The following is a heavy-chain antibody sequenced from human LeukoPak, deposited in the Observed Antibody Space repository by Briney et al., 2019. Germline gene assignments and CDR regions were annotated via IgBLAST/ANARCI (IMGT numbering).Heavy chain of an antibody. V-gene: IGHV4-38-2*02. CDR3: ARENWIFDY. CDR1: GYSISSGYH. Sequence: SGTLSLTCVVSGYSISSGYHWGWIRQPPGKGLEWIGVVYRSGTTYYDPSLKSRVTISVDTSKNQISLKVRSVTATDAAIYYCARENWIFDYWGQGILVTISS. J-gene: IGHJ4*02. CDR2: VYRSGTT. D-gene: IGHD1-1*01.